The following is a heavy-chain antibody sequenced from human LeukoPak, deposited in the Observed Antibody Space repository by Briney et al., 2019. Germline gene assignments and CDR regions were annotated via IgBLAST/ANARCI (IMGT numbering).Heavy chain of an antibody. V-gene: IGHV4-34*01. Sequence: PSETLSLTCAVYGGSFSGYYWSWIRQPPGKGLEWIGEINHSGSTNYNPSLKSRVTISVDTSKNQFSLKLSSVTAAGTAVYYCARTSARGAQFDYWGQGTLVTVSS. D-gene: IGHD3-10*01. J-gene: IGHJ4*02. CDR3: ARTSARGAQFDY. CDR2: INHSGST. CDR1: GGSFSGYY.